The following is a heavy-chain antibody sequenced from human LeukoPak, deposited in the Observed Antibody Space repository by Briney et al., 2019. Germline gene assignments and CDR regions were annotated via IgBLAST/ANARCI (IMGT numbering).Heavy chain of an antibody. V-gene: IGHV4-30-2*01. CDR1: GDSISTGGHS. CDR2: IYHSGTS. J-gene: IGHJ4*02. D-gene: IGHD3-22*01. Sequence: PSETLSLTCAVSGDSISTGGHSWSWIRQPPGKGLEWIGYIYHSGTSYNNPSLKSRVTMSVDRSKNQFSLKLSSVTAADTAVYYCARGRDSSGYSPLDYWGQGTLVTVSS. CDR3: ARGRDSSGYSPLDY.